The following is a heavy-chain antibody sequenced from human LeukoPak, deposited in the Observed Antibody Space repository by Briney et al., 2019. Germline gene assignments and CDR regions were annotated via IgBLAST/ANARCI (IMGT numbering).Heavy chain of an antibody. CDR2: ISSSSDYI. CDR3: AREVFSGSN. J-gene: IGHJ4*02. Sequence: GGSLRLSCAASGFTFSTYSMKWVRQAPGKGLEWVSSISSSSDYIYYADSVKGRFTISRDNAKYSLYLQMNSLRAADTAVYYCAREVFSGSNWGQGTLVTVSS. V-gene: IGHV3-21*01. CDR1: GFTFSTYS. D-gene: IGHD3-22*01.